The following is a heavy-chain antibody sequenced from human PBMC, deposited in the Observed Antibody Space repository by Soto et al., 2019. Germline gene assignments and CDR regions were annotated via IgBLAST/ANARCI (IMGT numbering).Heavy chain of an antibody. V-gene: IGHV4-59*01. Sequence: QVQLQESGPGLVKPSETLSLTCTVSGGSIGSYYWSWLRQPPGKGLEWIGHIYYSGSTKYSPSLKRRVHISXXPXKXXFSLKLNSVTAADTAVYYCARGDGCGGNCFYGMDVWGQGTTVTVSS. CDR3: ARGDGCGGNCFYGMDV. CDR2: IYYSGST. J-gene: IGHJ6*02. CDR1: GGSIGSYY. D-gene: IGHD2-21*01.